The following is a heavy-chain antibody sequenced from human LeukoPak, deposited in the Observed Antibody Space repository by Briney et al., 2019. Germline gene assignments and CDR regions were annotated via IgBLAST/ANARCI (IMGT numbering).Heavy chain of an antibody. CDR2: INPSGGST. CDR1: GYTFTGYY. CDR3: AREATGDYYYYMDV. V-gene: IGHV1-46*01. J-gene: IGHJ6*03. Sequence: GASVKVSCKASGYTFTGYYMHWVRQAPGQGLEWMGVINPSGGSTNYAQKFQGRVTMTRDMSTSTVYMELSRLRSEDTAVYYCAREATGDYYYYMDVWGKGTTVTVSS.